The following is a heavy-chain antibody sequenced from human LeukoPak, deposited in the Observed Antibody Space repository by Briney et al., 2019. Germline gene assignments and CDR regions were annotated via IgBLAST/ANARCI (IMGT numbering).Heavy chain of an antibody. CDR2: IIPIFGTA. CDR1: GGTFSSYA. V-gene: IGHV1-69*13. CDR3: ARDRMTRPYYFDY. Sequence: ASVNVSCKASGGTFSSYAISWVRQAPGQGLEWMGGIIPIFGTANYAQKFQGRVTITADESTSTAYMELSSLRSEDTAVYYCARDRMTRPYYFDYWGQGTLVTVSS. J-gene: IGHJ4*02.